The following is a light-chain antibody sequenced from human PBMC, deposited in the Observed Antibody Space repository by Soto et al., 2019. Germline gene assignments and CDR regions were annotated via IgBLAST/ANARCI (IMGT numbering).Light chain of an antibody. CDR1: QSISSY. CDR3: QQRSNWPPFT. CDR2: DVS. V-gene: IGKV3-11*01. J-gene: IGKJ3*01. Sequence: EIVWTQSPATLSLSPGERATLSCRASQSISSYLAWYQQKPGQAPRLLLYDVSNRAPGIPARFSGSGSGTDFTLTISSLEPEDFAVYYCQQRSNWPPFTFGPGTKVDIK.